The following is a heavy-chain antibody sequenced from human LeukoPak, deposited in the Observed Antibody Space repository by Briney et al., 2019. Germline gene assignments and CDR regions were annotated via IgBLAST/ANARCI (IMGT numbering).Heavy chain of an antibody. J-gene: IGHJ4*02. D-gene: IGHD1-26*01. CDR2: IYPGDSDT. V-gene: IGHV5-51*01. CDR3: ARSTDLVGVVFDY. CDR1: GYSFTSYW. Sequence: GESLKISCKGSGYSFTSYWIGWVRQMPGKGLEWMGIIYPGDSDTRYSPSFQGQVTISADKSISTAYLQWSSLKASDTAMHYCARSTDLVGVVFDYWGQGTLVTVSS.